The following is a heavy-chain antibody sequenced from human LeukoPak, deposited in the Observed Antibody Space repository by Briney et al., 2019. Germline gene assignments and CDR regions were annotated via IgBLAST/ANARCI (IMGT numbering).Heavy chain of an antibody. CDR1: GFTFSSYG. CDR2: ISYDGSNK. Sequence: GGSLRLSCAASGFTFSSYGMHWVRQAPGKGLEWVAVISYDGSNKYYADSVKGRFTISRDNSKNTLYLQMNSLRTEDTAVYYCAKDPVGWELLLYFDYWGQGTLVTVSS. D-gene: IGHD1-26*01. V-gene: IGHV3-30*18. CDR3: AKDPVGWELLLYFDY. J-gene: IGHJ4*02.